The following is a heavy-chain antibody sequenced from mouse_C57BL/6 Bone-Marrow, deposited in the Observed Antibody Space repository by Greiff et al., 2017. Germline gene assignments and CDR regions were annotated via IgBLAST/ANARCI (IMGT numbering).Heavy chain of an antibody. J-gene: IGHJ4*01. CDR1: GYSFTDYN. Sequence: VQLKESGPELVKPGASVKISCKASGYSFTDYNMNWVKQSNGKSLEWIGVINPNYGTTSYNQKFKGKATLTVAQSSSTAYMQLNSLTSEDSAVYYCASGYDYDYAMDDWGQGTSVTVSS. D-gene: IGHD2-4*01. CDR3: ASGYDYDYAMDD. CDR2: INPNYGTT. V-gene: IGHV1-39*01.